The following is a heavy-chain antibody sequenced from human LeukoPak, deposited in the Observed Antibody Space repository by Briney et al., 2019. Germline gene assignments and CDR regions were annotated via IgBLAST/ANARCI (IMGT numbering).Heavy chain of an antibody. D-gene: IGHD1-26*01. Sequence: GASVKVSCKASGGTFSSYAISWVRQAPGQGLEWMGRIIPILGIANYAQKFQGRVTITADKSTSTAYMELRSLRSDDTAVYYCARGLTPLVGATPVDYWGQGTLVTVSS. CDR2: IIPILGIA. V-gene: IGHV1-69*04. J-gene: IGHJ4*02. CDR3: ARGLTPLVGATPVDY. CDR1: GGTFSSYA.